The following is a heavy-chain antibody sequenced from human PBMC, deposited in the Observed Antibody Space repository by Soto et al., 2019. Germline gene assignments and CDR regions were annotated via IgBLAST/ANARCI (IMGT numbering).Heavy chain of an antibody. CDR1: GFTYSSYW. V-gene: IGHV3-7*05. CDR2: INQAGSEK. Sequence: QVVESGGGLVQHGGSLRLSCAASGFTYSSYWRTRVRQAPGQGLEWVANINQAGSEKYCADSVKGRFTISRDNAKNSLYLQMKSLRGEDTGMYSGAREGGCRTRTTFVVWGQGTMVTVSS. D-gene: IGHD3-16*01. CDR3: AREGGCRTRTTFVV. J-gene: IGHJ3*01.